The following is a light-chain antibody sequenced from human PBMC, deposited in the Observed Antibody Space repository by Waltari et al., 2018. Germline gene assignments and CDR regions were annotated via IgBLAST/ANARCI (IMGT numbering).Light chain of an antibody. Sequence: QSALTQPPSASGSPGQSVAISCTGTSSDVGGYNYVSWYQQHPGNAPRLMIYEVYKRPSGVPDRFSGSNSGNTASLTVSGLQAEDEADYYCSSYAGRDILVFGGGTRLTVL. J-gene: IGLJ2*01. V-gene: IGLV2-8*01. CDR3: SSYAGRDILV. CDR1: SSDVGGYNY. CDR2: EVY.